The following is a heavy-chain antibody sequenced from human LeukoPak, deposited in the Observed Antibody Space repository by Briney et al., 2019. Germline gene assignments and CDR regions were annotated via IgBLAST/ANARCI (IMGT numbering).Heavy chain of an antibody. Sequence: PGGSLRLSCAASGFTFSSYAMSWVRQAPGKGLERVSAISGSGGSTYYADSVKGRFTISRDNSKNTLYLQMNSLRAEDTAVYYCAKEEALYSSGVGEGGYWGQGTPVTVSS. CDR1: GFTFSSYA. J-gene: IGHJ4*02. V-gene: IGHV3-23*01. CDR3: AKEEALYSSGVGEGGY. D-gene: IGHD6-25*01. CDR2: ISGSGGST.